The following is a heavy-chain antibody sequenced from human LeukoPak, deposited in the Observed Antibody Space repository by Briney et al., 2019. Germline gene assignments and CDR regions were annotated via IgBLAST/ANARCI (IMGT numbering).Heavy chain of an antibody. CDR2: ISAYNGNT. CDR3: ARVGPYSSRTYYFDY. V-gene: IGHV1-18*01. J-gene: IGHJ4*02. CDR1: GYTFTSYG. Sequence: ASVKVSCKASGYTFTSYGISWVRQAPGQGLEWMGWISAYNGNTNYAQKLQGRVTMTTDTSTSTAYMELSSLRSEDTAVYYCARVGPYSSRTYYFDYSGQGTLVTVSS. D-gene: IGHD6-13*01.